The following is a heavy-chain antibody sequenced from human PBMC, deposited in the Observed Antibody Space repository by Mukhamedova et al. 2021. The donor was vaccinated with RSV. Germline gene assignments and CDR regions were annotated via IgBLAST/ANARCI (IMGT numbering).Heavy chain of an antibody. D-gene: IGHD5-18*01. CDR3: ARIRGYSYATQPDDAFDI. J-gene: IGHJ3*02. Sequence: GLEWVSGINWNGGSTGYADSVKGRFTISRDNAKNSLYLQMNSLRAEDTALYYCARIRGYSYATQPDDAFDIWGQGTMVTVSS. CDR2: INWNGGST. V-gene: IGHV3-20*03.